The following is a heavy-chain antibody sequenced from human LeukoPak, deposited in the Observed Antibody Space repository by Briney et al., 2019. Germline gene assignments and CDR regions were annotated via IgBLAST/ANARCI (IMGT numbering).Heavy chain of an antibody. CDR3: AKEINTASYYYYGMDV. D-gene: IGHD4-17*01. Sequence: GGSLRLSCAASGFTFSSYAMSWVRQAPGKGLEWVSAISGSGGSTYYADSVKGRFTISRDNSKNTLYLQMNSLRAEDTAVYYCAKEINTASYYYYGMDVWGQGTTVTVSS. J-gene: IGHJ6*02. CDR1: GFTFSSYA. V-gene: IGHV3-23*01. CDR2: ISGSGGST.